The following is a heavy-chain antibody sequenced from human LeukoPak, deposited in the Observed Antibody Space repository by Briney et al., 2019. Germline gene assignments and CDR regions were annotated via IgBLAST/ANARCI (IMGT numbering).Heavy chain of an antibody. CDR2: IIPIFGTA. CDR3: ARAPFPSVATPLDYYDYYGMDV. CDR1: GGTFSSYA. Sequence: VASVKVSCKASGGTFSSYAISWVRQAPGQGLEWMGGIIPIFGTANYAQKFQGRITITADESTSTAYMELSSLRSEDTAVFYCARAPFPSVATPLDYYDYYGMDVWGQGTTVTVSS. D-gene: IGHD5-12*01. V-gene: IGHV1-69*13. J-gene: IGHJ6*02.